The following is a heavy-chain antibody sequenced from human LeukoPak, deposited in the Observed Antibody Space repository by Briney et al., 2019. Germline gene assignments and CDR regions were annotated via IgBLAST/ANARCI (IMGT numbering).Heavy chain of an antibody. Sequence: GGSLRLSCAASGFTFSSYEMNWVRQAPGKGLEWVSYISSSGSTIYYADSVKGRFTISRDNAKNSLYLQMNSLRAEDTAVYYCARDPGSTAGFDYWGQGTLVTVSS. D-gene: IGHD6-13*01. J-gene: IGHJ4*02. CDR2: ISSSGSTI. CDR3: ARDPGSTAGFDY. CDR1: GFTFSSYE. V-gene: IGHV3-48*03.